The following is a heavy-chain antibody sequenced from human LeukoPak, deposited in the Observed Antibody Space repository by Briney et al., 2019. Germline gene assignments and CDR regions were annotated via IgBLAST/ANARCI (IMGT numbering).Heavy chain of an antibody. CDR2: INTYTGNP. CDR1: GYAFNEYA. V-gene: IGHV7-4-1*02. Sequence: GASVKVSCKASGYAFNEYAMNWVRQAPGQGLEWMGWINTYTGNPTYGQGFTGRFVFSLDTSVSTAYLQINSLEAEDSAVYYCARDSIRISGSVAYDPWGQGTLVTVSS. D-gene: IGHD5-12*01. CDR3: ARDSIRISGSVAYDP. J-gene: IGHJ5*02.